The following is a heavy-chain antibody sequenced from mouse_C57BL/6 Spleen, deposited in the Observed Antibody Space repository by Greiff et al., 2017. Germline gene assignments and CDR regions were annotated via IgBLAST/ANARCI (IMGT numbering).Heavy chain of an antibody. J-gene: IGHJ2*01. Sequence: EVNVVESGGGLVKPGGSLKLSCAASGFTFSSYAMSWVRQTPEKRLEWVATISDGGSYTYYPDNVKGRFTISRDNAKNNLYLQMSHLKSEDTAMYYCARGRLDYYGSRYYFDYWGQGTTLTVSS. V-gene: IGHV5-4*03. D-gene: IGHD1-1*01. CDR2: ISDGGSYT. CDR1: GFTFSSYA. CDR3: ARGRLDYYGSRYYFDY.